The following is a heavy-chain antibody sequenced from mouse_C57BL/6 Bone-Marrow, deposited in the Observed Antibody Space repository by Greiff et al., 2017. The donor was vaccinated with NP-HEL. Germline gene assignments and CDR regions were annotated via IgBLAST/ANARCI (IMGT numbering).Heavy chain of an antibody. CDR2: ISSGGSYT. CDR1: GFTFSSYG. J-gene: IGHJ3*01. V-gene: IGHV5-6*01. CDR3: ARRLAY. Sequence: EVQLVESGGDLVKPGGSLKLSCAASGFTFSSYGMSWVRQTPDKRLEWVATISSGGSYTYYPDSVKGRFTISRDNAKNTLYLQMSSLKAEDTAMYYCARRLAYWGKGTLVTVSA.